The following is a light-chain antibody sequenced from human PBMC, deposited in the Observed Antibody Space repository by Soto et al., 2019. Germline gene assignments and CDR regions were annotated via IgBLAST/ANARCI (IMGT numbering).Light chain of an antibody. CDR1: EFLSSSY. J-gene: IGKJ2*01. CDR2: AAS. CDR3: QQQGT. Sequence: EIVFTQSPGTLSLSPGERATLSCRASEFLSSSYLVWYQQKPGQAPRLLIYAASRRATGIPDRFSGSGSATEYTLTINTLEPEDFAVYYCQQQGTFGQGSKVDIK. V-gene: IGKV3-20*01.